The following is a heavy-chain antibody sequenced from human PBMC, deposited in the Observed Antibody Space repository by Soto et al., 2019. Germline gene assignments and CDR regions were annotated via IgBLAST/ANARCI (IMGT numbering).Heavy chain of an antibody. Sequence: EMQLLESGGGLVQPGESLRLSCAVSGFTFSTYDMSWVRQAPGKGLEWVSAISTGGDITYYVDSVKGRFTISRDNSKNTQYLQMGGLRDEDTAVYYCAKVRSPLSTYYYPMKVWGQGTMVTVSS. D-gene: IGHD2-15*01. J-gene: IGHJ6*02. CDR1: GFTFSTYD. CDR3: AKVRSPLSTYYYPMKV. CDR2: ISTGGDIT. V-gene: IGHV3-23*01.